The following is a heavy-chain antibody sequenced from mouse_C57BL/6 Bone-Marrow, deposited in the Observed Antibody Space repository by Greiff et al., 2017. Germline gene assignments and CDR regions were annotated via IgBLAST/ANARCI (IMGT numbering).Heavy chain of an antibody. CDR1: GYTFTSYG. CDR3: ARFCYYGSTIDF. V-gene: IGHV1-81*01. D-gene: IGHD1-1*01. CDR2: IYPRSGNT. J-gene: IGHJ2*01. Sequence: QVPLQQSGAELARPGASVKLSCKASGYTFTSYGISWVQQTTGQGLEWIGEIYPRSGNTYYNEKFKGKATLTADKSSSTAYMELRSLTSDDSAVYFCARFCYYGSTIDFWGTGTTLTVSS.